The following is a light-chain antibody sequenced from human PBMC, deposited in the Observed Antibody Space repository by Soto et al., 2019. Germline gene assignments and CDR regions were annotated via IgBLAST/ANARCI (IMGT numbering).Light chain of an antibody. Sequence: QSVLTQPPSVSGAPGQRVTISCTGSSSNIGAGYDVHWYQQLPGTAPKLLVSGNTHRPSGVPDRFSGSKSGTSASLAITGLQAEDEADYYCQACDSSLNGLVFGGGTKVTVL. CDR3: QACDSSLNGLV. V-gene: IGLV1-40*01. CDR2: GNT. CDR1: SSNIGAGYD. J-gene: IGLJ2*01.